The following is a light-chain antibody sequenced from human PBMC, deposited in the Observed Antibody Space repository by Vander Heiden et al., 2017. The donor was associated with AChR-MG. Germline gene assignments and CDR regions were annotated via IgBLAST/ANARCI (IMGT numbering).Light chain of an antibody. CDR1: ALPKEY. J-gene: IGLJ2*01. Sequence: SELTQPPSVSVSPGQTARITCTGAALPKEYAYWYQQKPGQAPVLVIYKDTKRPSGIPERFSGSDSGTAVTLTISGVQAEDEADYYCQSSDTSGPLFGGGTKLTVL. CDR2: KDT. CDR3: QSSDTSGPL. V-gene: IGLV3-25*03.